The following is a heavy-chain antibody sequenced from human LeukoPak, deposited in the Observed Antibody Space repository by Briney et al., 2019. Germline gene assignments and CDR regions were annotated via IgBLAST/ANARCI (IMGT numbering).Heavy chain of an antibody. CDR2: IKQGGSDK. Sequence: GGSLRLSCAASGFTFTKYWMTWVRQAPGKGLEWVGNIKQGGSDKNYMDSVKGRFTISRDNTKNSVYLQMSSLRAEDTAVYYCAREVWGPEYWGQGTLVAVSS. CDR1: GFTFTKYW. V-gene: IGHV3-7*01. D-gene: IGHD1-14*01. CDR3: AREVWGPEY. J-gene: IGHJ4*02.